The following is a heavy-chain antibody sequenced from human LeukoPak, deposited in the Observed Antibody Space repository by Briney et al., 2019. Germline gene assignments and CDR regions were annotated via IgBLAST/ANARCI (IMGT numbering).Heavy chain of an antibody. CDR2: INHSGIT. CDR3: ARLRFDFWSGYTHPYFDY. D-gene: IGHD3-3*01. V-gene: IGHV4-34*01. CDR1: GGSFSGYY. J-gene: IGHJ4*02. Sequence: PSETLSLTCAVYGGSFSGYYWTYIRQPPGKGLEWIGEINHSGITNYNPSLKSRVTISVDTSKIQFSLKLSSVAATDTAVYFCARLRFDFWSGYTHPYFDYWGQGTLVTVSS.